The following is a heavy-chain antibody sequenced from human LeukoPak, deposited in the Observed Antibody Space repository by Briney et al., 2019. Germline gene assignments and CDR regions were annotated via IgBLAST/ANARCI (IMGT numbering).Heavy chain of an antibody. V-gene: IGHV4-31*03. D-gene: IGHD2-21*02. J-gene: IGHJ6*02. CDR3: ARDRAYCGGDCYSPETYYYYGMDV. CDR1: GGSIGSGGYY. CDR2: IYYSGST. Sequence: SQTLSLTCTVSGGSIGSGGYYWSWIRQHPGKGLEWIGYIYYSGSTYYNPSLKSRVTISVDTSKNQFSLKLSSVTAADTAVYYCARDRAYCGGDCYSPETYYYYGMDVWGQGTTVTVSS.